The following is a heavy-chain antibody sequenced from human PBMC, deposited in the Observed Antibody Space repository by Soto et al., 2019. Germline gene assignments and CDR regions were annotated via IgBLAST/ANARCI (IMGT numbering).Heavy chain of an antibody. V-gene: IGHV3-21*02. CDR1: GFTFSSYS. J-gene: IGHJ4*02. D-gene: IGHD6-13*01. CDR3: ARESAAGFLYFDY. Sequence: EVQLVESGGGLVKPGGSLRLSCAASGFTFSSYSMNWVRQAPGKGLEWVSSISSRSSYIHYADSVKGRFTISRDNAKNSLFLQMNSLRAEDTAVYHCARESAAGFLYFDYWGQGTLVTVSS. CDR2: ISSRSSYI.